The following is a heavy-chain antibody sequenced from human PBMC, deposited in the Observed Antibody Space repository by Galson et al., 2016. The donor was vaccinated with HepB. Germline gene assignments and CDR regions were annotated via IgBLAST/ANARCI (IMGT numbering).Heavy chain of an antibody. J-gene: IGHJ5*02. D-gene: IGHD3-22*01. Sequence: LSLTCTVSGGSISSSGYYWGWIRQPPGKGLEWIGSIYYSGTTYYNPSLKSRVTISLDTPKNQFSLKLRSVTAADTAMYYCARHDYDSSGYNWFDPWGQGTLVTVSS. V-gene: IGHV4-39*01. CDR2: IYYSGTT. CDR1: GGSISSSGYY. CDR3: ARHDYDSSGYNWFDP.